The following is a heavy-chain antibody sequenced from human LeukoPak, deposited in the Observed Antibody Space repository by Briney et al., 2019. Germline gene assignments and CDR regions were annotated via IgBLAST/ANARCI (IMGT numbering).Heavy chain of an antibody. V-gene: IGHV4-34*01. J-gene: IGHJ5*02. D-gene: IGHD6-13*01. CDR1: GGSFSGYY. Sequence: SETLSLTCAVYGGSFSGYYWSWIRQPPGKGLEWIGEVSHSGSTNYNPSLKSRVTISVDTSKNQFSLKLSSVTAADPAVYYCASGGQLVHPGSSSWFDPWGQGTLVTVSS. CDR2: VSHSGST. CDR3: ASGGQLVHPGSSSWFDP.